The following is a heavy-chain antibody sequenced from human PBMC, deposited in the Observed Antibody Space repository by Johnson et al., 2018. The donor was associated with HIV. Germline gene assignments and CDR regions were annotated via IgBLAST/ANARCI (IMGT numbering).Heavy chain of an antibody. CDR1: GFTFDEYD. D-gene: IGHD1-26*01. CDR2: INWNGGNT. CDR3: ARVSYSGTYWAFDI. V-gene: IGHV3-20*04. J-gene: IGHJ3*02. Sequence: VQLVESGGGVARPGGSLRLSCEASGFTFDEYDMSWVRQGPGKGLEWVSGINWNGGNTGYADSVKGRFTISRDNDENSLYLQMNSLRAEDTALYYCARVSYSGTYWAFDIWGQGIMVTVSS.